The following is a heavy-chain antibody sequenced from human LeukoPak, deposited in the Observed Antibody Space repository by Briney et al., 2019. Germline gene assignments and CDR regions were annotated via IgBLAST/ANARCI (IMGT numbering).Heavy chain of an antibody. CDR3: ARDPNYSHMYSSSSPFDY. CDR2: ISAYNGNT. V-gene: IGHV1-18*01. J-gene: IGHJ4*02. CDR1: GYTFTGYG. Sequence: ASVKVSCKASGYTFTGYGISWVRQAPGQGLEWMGWISAYNGNTNYAQKLQGRVTMTTDTSTSTAYMELRSLRSDDTAVYYCARDPNYSHMYSSSSPFDYWGQGTLVTVSS. D-gene: IGHD6-6*01.